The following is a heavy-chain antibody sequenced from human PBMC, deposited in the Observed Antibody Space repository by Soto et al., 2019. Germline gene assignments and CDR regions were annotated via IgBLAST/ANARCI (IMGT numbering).Heavy chain of an antibody. CDR3: ARGNTFGSPSYNYGMDA. D-gene: IGHD3-10*01. Sequence: GGSLRLSCAASGFTFSDCAMHWVRQAPGKGLECVAIISYDGTNTYYADSAKCRFTISRDNSKNTLYVQMNSLRVEDTAVYYCARGNTFGSPSYNYGMDAWGQGTTVNVS. CDR1: GFTFSDCA. CDR2: ISYDGTNT. V-gene: IGHV3-30-3*01. J-gene: IGHJ6*02.